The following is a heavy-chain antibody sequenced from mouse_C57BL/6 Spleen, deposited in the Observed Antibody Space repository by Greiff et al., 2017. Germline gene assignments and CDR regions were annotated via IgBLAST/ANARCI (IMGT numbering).Heavy chain of an antibody. D-gene: IGHD1-1*01. CDR1: GYAFSSSW. V-gene: IGHV1-82*01. J-gene: IGHJ2*01. CDR3: ARCEYYYGSSYVGDY. CDR2: IYPGDGDT. Sequence: QVQLQQSGPELVKPGASVKISCKASGYAFSSSWMNWVKQRPGKGLEWIGRIYPGDGDTNYNGKFKGKATLTAAKSSSTAYMQLSSLTSEDSAVYFCARCEYYYGSSYVGDYWGQGTTLTVSS.